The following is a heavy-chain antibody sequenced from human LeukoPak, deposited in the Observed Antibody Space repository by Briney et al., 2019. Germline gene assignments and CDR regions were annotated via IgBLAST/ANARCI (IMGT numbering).Heavy chain of an antibody. CDR2: IYYSGST. V-gene: IGHV4-39*07. CDR3: ARSRPAYYYDR. J-gene: IGHJ4*02. D-gene: IGHD3-22*01. CDR1: GGSISSSSYY. Sequence: SETLSLTCTVSGGSISSSSYYWGWIRQPPGKGLEWIGSIYYSGSTYYNPSLKSRVTISVDTSKNQFSLKLSSVTAADTAVYYCARSRPAYYYDRWGQGTLVTVSS.